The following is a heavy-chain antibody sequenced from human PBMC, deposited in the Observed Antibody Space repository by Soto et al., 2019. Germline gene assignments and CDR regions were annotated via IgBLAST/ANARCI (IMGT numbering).Heavy chain of an antibody. CDR2: ISSSGSTI. V-gene: IGHV3-11*01. D-gene: IGHD2-15*01. CDR1: GFTFSDYF. CDR3: ARSSDTYYYYGMDV. J-gene: IGHJ6*02. Sequence: QVQLVESGGALVKPGGSLRLSCAASGFTFSDYFMSWIRQAPGEGLEWVSYISSSGSTIYYADSVKGRFTISRDNAENSLYLQMNSLRAEDTAVYYCARSSDTYYYYGMDVWGQGTTVTVSS.